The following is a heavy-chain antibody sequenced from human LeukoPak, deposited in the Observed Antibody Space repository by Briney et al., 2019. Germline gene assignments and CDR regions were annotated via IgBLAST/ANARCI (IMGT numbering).Heavy chain of an antibody. Sequence: SVKLSCKASGGTFSSYAISWVRQAPGQGLEWMGGIIPIFGKANYAQKFQGRVTITADKSTSTAYMELSSLRSEDTAVYHCARGNLPDIVVVPAFYGMDVWGKGTTVTVSS. CDR2: IIPIFGKA. V-gene: IGHV1-69*06. J-gene: IGHJ6*04. D-gene: IGHD2-2*01. CDR1: GGTFSSYA. CDR3: ARGNLPDIVVVPAFYGMDV.